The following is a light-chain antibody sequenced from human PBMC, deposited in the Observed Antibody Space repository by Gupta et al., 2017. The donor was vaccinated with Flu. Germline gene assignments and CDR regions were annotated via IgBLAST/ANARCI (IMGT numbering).Light chain of an antibody. CDR3: QQYNTYPIT. J-gene: IGKJ5*01. CDR1: QTINHW. Sequence: PSTLSASVGDRVTITCRASQTINHWLAWYQQKPGKVPKLLISKASNLESGVTSRFSGSGSGIDFTLTISSLQPDDFATYYCQQYNTYPITFGQGTRLEIK. V-gene: IGKV1-5*03. CDR2: KAS.